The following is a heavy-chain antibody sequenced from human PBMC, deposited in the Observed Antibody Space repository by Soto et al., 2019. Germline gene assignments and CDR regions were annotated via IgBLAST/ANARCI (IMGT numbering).Heavy chain of an antibody. Sequence: QVQLQESGPGLVKPSGTLSLTCTVSGGSISGHYWIWIRQSPGKRLEWIGYIFYSGSTNYNPSLKNRVSLSVDTSKNQFSLRLTAVTAADPAVYYCARVGSSGWSPDYWGQETWSPSPQ. CDR3: ARVGSSGWSPDY. CDR1: GGSISGHY. J-gene: IGHJ4*01. D-gene: IGHD3-22*01. V-gene: IGHV4-59*11. CDR2: IFYSGST.